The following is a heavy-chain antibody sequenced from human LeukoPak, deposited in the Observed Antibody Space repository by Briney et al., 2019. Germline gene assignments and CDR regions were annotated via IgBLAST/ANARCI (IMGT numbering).Heavy chain of an antibody. V-gene: IGHV1-18*01. D-gene: IGHD2-8*01. Sequence: GASVKVSCKASGYTFTSYGISWVRQAPGQGLEWMGWISAYNGNTNYAQKLQGRVTMTTDTSTSTACMELRSLRSDDTAVYYCARDPAGVSGVLMVYATYYYYGMDVWGQGTTVTVSS. CDR3: ARDPAGVSGVLMVYATYYYYGMDV. J-gene: IGHJ6*02. CDR2: ISAYNGNT. CDR1: GYTFTSYG.